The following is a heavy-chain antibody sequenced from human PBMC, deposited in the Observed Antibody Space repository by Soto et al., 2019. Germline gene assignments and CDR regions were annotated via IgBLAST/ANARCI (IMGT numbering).Heavy chain of an antibody. CDR1: EFTFSTYA. V-gene: IGHV3-23*01. CDR3: AKPHREGYSTAFFHH. D-gene: IGHD4-4*01. CDR2: ISGSGGGT. Sequence: LRLSCAASEFTFSTYAMSWVRQAPGKGLEWVSGISGSGGGTYYADSVKGRFTISRDNSKNTVYLQMNSLRAEDTAVYYCAKPHREGYSTAFFHHWGQGTLVTVSS. J-gene: IGHJ4*02.